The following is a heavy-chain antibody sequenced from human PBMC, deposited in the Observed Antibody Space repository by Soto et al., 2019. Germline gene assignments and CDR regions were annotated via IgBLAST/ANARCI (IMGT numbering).Heavy chain of an antibody. CDR3: TTSRGDWNYDLDYFDY. CDR2: IKSKTDGGTT. D-gene: IGHD1-7*01. Sequence: GGSLRLSCAASGFSFRNAGMSWVRQAPGKGLEWVGRIKSKTDGGTTDYAAPGKGRFTISRDDSKNTLYLQMNSLKTEDTAVYYCTTSRGDWNYDLDYFDYWGQGTLVTVSS. V-gene: IGHV3-15*01. J-gene: IGHJ4*02. CDR1: GFSFRNAG.